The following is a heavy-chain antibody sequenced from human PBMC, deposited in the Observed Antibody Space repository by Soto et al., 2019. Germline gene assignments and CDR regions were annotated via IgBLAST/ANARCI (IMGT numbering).Heavy chain of an antibody. J-gene: IGHJ5*02. CDR1: FSMYS. Sequence: GGSLRLSCNFSFSMYSMDWVRQAPGKGLEWVAYISSGSDLIKYADSVKGRFTISRDNTKNSVSLQMSSLRVEDTAMYYCTRDQGGSYDSWFDPWGRGTLVTVSS. CDR2: ISSGSDLI. D-gene: IGHD1-26*01. V-gene: IGHV3-21*06. CDR3: TRDQGGSYDSWFDP.